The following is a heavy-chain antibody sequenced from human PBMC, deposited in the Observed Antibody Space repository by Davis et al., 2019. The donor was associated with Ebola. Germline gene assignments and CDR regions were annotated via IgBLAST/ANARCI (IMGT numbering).Heavy chain of an antibody. V-gene: IGHV3-21*05. Sequence: PGGSLRLSCAASGFSFSTYWMNWVRQAPGKGLEWVAYISGGYTYYAESVKGRFTISRDSAKDSLYLQMNSLRAEDTAVYYCARDPRRFREFYYYYYGMDVWGQGTTVTVSS. D-gene: IGHD3-10*01. CDR1: GFSFSTYW. CDR3: ARDPRRFREFYYYYYGMDV. J-gene: IGHJ6*02. CDR2: ISGGYT.